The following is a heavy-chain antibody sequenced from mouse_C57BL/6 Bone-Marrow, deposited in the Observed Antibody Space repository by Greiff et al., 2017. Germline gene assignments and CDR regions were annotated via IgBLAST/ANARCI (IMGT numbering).Heavy chain of an antibody. CDR1: GFSFNTYA. Sequence: EAGGGLVQPKGSLKLSCAASGFSFNTYAMNWVRQAPGKGLEWVARIRSKSNNYATYYADSVKDRFTITRDDSESMLYLQMNNLKTEDTAMYYCVRHETGDYWGQGTTLTVSS. CDR2: IRSKSNNYAT. D-gene: IGHD4-1*01. V-gene: IGHV10-1*01. J-gene: IGHJ2*01. CDR3: VRHETGDY.